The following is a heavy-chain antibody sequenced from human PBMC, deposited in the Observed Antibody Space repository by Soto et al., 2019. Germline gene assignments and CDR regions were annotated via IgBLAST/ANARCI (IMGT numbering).Heavy chain of an antibody. D-gene: IGHD6-13*01. V-gene: IGHV3-64*01. J-gene: IGHJ4*02. CDR2: ISGNGDST. CDR1: GFTFSSYA. Sequence: EVQLVESGGGLVQPGGSLRLSCAASGFTFSSYAMHWVRQAPGRGLEYVSVISGNGDSTYYANSVKGRFTISRDNSKNTLYLQMGSLRTEDMAVYYCARRVYGLYFDYWGQGTLVTVSS. CDR3: ARRVYGLYFDY.